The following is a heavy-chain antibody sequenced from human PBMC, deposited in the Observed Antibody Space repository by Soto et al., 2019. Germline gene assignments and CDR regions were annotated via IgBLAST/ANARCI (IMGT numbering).Heavy chain of an antibody. CDR3: AREMPYYYGSGSYYNNWFDP. CDR2: IYYSGST. J-gene: IGHJ5*02. Sequence: SETLSLTCTVSGGSISSYYWSWIRQPPGKGLEWIGYIYYSGSTNYNPSLKSRVTISVDTSKNQFSLKLSSVTAADTAVYYCAREMPYYYGSGSYYNNWFDPWGQGTLVTVYS. V-gene: IGHV4-59*01. D-gene: IGHD3-10*01. CDR1: GGSISSYY.